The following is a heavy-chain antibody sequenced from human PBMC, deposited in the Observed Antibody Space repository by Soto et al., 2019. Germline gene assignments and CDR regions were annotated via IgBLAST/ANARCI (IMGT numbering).Heavy chain of an antibody. D-gene: IGHD3-10*01. CDR2: ISGNSGNT. J-gene: IGHJ4*01. CDR1: GFTFGNSA. V-gene: IGHV3-23*01. CDR3: ARLGSDICITSGCQPFPDSFLF. Sequence: GESLRLSCITSGFTFGNSAMNWVRQAPGKGLEWVSSISGNSGNTYFADSVKGRFTISRDHSKYTLYLQLNSLRHEDMGVYYCARLGSDICITSGCQPFPDSFLFWGQRTPVTVSS.